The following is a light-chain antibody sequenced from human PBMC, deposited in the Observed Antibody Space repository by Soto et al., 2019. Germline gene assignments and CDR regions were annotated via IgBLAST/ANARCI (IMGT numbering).Light chain of an antibody. CDR2: DAS. V-gene: IGKV3-11*01. CDR1: QSISRY. Sequence: EIALTQSPATLSLSPGERATLSCRASQSISRYLAWYQQKPGQAPRLLIYDASNRATGIPARFSGSGSGTDFTLTISSLEPEDFAVYYCQQRGNWPSFGGGTKVVIK. CDR3: QQRGNWPS. J-gene: IGKJ4*01.